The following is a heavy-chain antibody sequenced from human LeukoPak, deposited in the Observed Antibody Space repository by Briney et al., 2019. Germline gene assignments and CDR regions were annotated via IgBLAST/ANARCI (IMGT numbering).Heavy chain of an antibody. Sequence: GGSLRLSCATSGFTFSPHYMDWARQSPGQGLEWVGLIRNKANGYTTVYAASVKGRFTISRDDSKNSVYLQMDSLKTEDTAVYYCGDLGSAGTDHWGQGTLVTVSS. J-gene: IGHJ4*02. CDR2: IRNKANGYTT. D-gene: IGHD3-10*01. CDR1: GFTFSPHY. CDR3: GDLGSAGTDH. V-gene: IGHV3-72*01.